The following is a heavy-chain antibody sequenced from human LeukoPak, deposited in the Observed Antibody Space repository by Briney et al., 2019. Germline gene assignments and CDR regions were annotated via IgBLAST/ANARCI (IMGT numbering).Heavy chain of an antibody. Sequence: PSQTLSLTCTVSGGSISSGGYYWSWIRQHPGKGLEWIGYIYYSGSTYYNPSPKSRVTISVDTSKNQFSLKLSSVTAADTAVYYCARGRSVAARPSYFDYWGQGTLVTVSS. CDR2: IYYSGST. CDR3: ARGRSVAARPSYFDY. CDR1: GGSISSGGYY. D-gene: IGHD6-6*01. V-gene: IGHV4-31*03. J-gene: IGHJ4*02.